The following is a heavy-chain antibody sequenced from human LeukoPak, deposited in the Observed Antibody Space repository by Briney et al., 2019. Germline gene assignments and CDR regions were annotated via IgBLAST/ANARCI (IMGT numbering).Heavy chain of an antibody. V-gene: IGHV3-74*01. CDR3: ANLALVRGVILAVVY. CDR2: INSDGINT. J-gene: IGHJ4*02. CDR1: GFTFSNYW. Sequence: GGSLRLSCAASGFTFSNYWMHWFRQAPGKGLVWVSRINSDGINTSYADSVKGRFTISRDNSKNTLYLQMNSLRAEDTAVYYCANLALVRGVILAVVYWGQGTLVTVSS. D-gene: IGHD3-10*01.